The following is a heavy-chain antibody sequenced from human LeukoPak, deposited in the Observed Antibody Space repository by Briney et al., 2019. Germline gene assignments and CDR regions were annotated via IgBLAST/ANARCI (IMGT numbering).Heavy chain of an antibody. CDR1: GGSISRDY. CDR3: ARGVENSYFDL. J-gene: IGHJ2*01. Sequence: PSETLSLTCTVSGGSISRDYWSWIRQPPGKGLEWIGYIYYSGNTNYNPSLKSPVTISVDTSKNQFSLKLSSVTAADTAVYYCARGVENSYFDLWGRGTLVTVSS. CDR2: IYYSGNT. V-gene: IGHV4-59*01.